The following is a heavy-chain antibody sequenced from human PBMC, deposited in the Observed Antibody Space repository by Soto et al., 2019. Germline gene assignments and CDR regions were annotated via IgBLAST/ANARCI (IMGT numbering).Heavy chain of an antibody. CDR3: AKGQNSGTYRFYFDY. V-gene: IGHV3-23*01. CDR1: GITLSSYA. D-gene: IGHD1-26*01. Sequence: GGSLRLSCAASGITLSSYAMSWVRQAPGKGPEWVSGISTSGGSTSYADSVKGRFTISRDNSKNTLYLQMNSLRADDTAVYHCAKGQNSGTYRFYFDYWGQGALVTVSS. CDR2: ISTSGGST. J-gene: IGHJ4*02.